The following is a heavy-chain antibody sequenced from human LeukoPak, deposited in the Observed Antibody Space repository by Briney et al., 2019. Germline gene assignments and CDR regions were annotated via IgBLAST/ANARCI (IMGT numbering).Heavy chain of an antibody. CDR3: TTAPEVIWAAGRWLDP. CDR1: GFTFSNAW. Sequence: PGGSLRLSCAASGFTFSNAWMSWVRQAPGKGLEWVGRIKSKTDGGTTDYAAPVKGRFTISRDDSKNTLYLQMNSLKTEDTAVYYCTTAPEVIWAAGRWLDPGGQGTLVTVSS. CDR2: IKSKTDGGTT. D-gene: IGHD3-10*01. V-gene: IGHV3-15*01. J-gene: IGHJ5*02.